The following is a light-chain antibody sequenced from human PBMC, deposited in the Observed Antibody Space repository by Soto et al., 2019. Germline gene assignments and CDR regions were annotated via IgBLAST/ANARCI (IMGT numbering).Light chain of an antibody. CDR2: SAS. V-gene: IGKV3-15*01. J-gene: IGKJ1*01. CDR3: QQYNSWPPWT. CDR1: QSVYTN. Sequence: EIVMRQSPDTLSVSPGESATLSCRASQSVYTNLAWYQQKPGQAPRLLIYSASARATGVPARFSGSGFGTDFTLTLSSLQSEDFAVYYCQQYNSWPPWTFGQGTKVDIK.